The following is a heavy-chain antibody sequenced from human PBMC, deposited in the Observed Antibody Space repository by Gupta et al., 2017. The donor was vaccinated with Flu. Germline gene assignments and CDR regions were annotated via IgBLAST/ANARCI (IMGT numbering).Heavy chain of an antibody. Sequence: QVQLVPSGPERQKACASVKVSCHLFGNTVTELPIHWVRQAPGKGLEWMGGFDPEDGETIDAQKFQGRVTMTEDTSTDTAYMELSSLRSEDTAMFYCVTDSSGFNDAFDIWGQGTLVTVSS. J-gene: IGHJ3*02. D-gene: IGHD3-22*01. V-gene: IGHV1-24*01. CDR2: FDPEDGET. CDR3: VTDSSGFNDAFDI. CDR1: GNTVTELP.